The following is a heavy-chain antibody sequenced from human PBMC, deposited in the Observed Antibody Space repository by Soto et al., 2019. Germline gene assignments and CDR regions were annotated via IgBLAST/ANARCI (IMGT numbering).Heavy chain of an antibody. J-gene: IGHJ4*02. V-gene: IGHV1-69*19. Sequence: VQRVQSGAELKRLGSSVKVSCQSSGGTFKTFGRTWLRQPPGQGPEWMGVISPMFGAANYAPKFQGRVTITADESTGTSYMQLSSLTSEDTALYFCAREVQVHTPAFVYWGQGTLVTVSS. CDR1: GGTFKTFG. CDR3: AREVQVHTPAFVY. CDR2: ISPMFGAA. D-gene: IGHD3-10*01.